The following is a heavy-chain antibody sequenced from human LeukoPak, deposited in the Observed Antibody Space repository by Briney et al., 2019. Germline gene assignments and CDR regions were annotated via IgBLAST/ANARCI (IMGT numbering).Heavy chain of an antibody. CDR1: GYTFTGYY. CDR2: INPNSGGT. V-gene: IGHV1-2*02. CDR3: ARENSGSYNAFDI. J-gene: IGHJ3*02. D-gene: IGHD1-26*01. Sequence: GASVKVSCKASGYTFTGYYMHWVRQAPGQGLEWMGWINPNSGGTNYAQKFQGRVTMTRDTSISTAYMELSRLRSDDTAVYYCARENSGSYNAFDIWGQGTTVTVSS.